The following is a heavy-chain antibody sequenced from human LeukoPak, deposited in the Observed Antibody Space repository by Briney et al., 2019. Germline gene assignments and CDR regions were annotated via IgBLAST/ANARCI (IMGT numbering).Heavy chain of an antibody. Sequence: GSPRPSRATSGIPFCSHWKSRVRPASGKGVEWVAHHKQDGSEKYYVDSVKGRFTISRDNAKNSLYLQMNSLRAEDTAVYYCARVYYDSSGYWGPFDYWGQGTLVTVSS. V-gene: IGHV3-7*02. CDR1: GIPFCSHW. CDR2: HKQDGSEK. J-gene: IGHJ4*02. CDR3: ARVYYDSSGYWGPFDY. D-gene: IGHD3-22*01.